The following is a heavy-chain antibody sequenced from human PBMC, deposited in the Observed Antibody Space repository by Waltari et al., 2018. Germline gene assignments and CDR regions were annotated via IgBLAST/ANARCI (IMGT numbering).Heavy chain of an antibody. Sequence: QVQLVVSGGGVVQPGKSLRLSCAASGFSFSSYAMHWVRQAPGKGLEWLAGIWYDGDNKYYGYSVRGRFTISRDNSKNTLYLQLNSLRAEDTAVYYCARASIAVEERGDDYFHYWGQGTLVTVSS. CDR2: IWYDGDNK. CDR1: GFSFSSYA. J-gene: IGHJ4*02. D-gene: IGHD6-19*01. V-gene: IGHV3-33*01. CDR3: ARASIAVEERGDDYFHY.